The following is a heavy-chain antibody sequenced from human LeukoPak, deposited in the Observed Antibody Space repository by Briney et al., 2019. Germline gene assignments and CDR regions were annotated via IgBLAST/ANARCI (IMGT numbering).Heavy chain of an antibody. CDR1: GYALTSYG. D-gene: IGHD3-3*01. V-gene: IGHV1-18*01. Sequence: GASVKVSCKASGYALTSYGISWVRQAPAQGLEWMGWISAYNGNTNYAQKLQGRVTMTTDTSTSTAYMELRSLRSDDTALYYCAGENFDTIFGVVNPLSIWGQGTLVTVSA. CDR3: AGENFDTIFGVVNPLSI. J-gene: IGHJ4*02. CDR2: ISAYNGNT.